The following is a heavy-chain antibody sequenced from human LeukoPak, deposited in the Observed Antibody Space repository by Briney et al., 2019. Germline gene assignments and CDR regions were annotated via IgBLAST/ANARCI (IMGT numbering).Heavy chain of an antibody. CDR3: TRDLMDYDVSTGLHHYYMDV. Sequence: GGFLRLSCVASGFTFSSYWMHWVRQDPRKGLVWVSRINGDGRNINYADSVRGRFTISRDNAKNTLYLQMNTLRVEDTAVYYCTRDLMDYDVSTGLHHYYMDVWGQGTTVTVS. J-gene: IGHJ6*02. V-gene: IGHV3-74*01. CDR2: INGDGRNI. CDR1: GFTFSSYW. D-gene: IGHD3-9*01.